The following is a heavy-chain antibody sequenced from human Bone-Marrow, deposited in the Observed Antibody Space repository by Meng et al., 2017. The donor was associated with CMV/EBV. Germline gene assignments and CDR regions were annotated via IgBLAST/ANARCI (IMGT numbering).Heavy chain of an antibody. D-gene: IGHD3-10*01. V-gene: IGHV1-46*01. CDR3: ARGTNYFGGVDNWFDP. CDR2: INPSGGST. Sequence: ASVKVSCKASGYTFTSYYMHWVRQAPGQGLEWMGIINPSGGSTSYAQKFQGRVTMTRDTSTSTVYMELSSLRSEDTAVYYCARGTNYFGGVDNWFDPCGQGTLVTVSS. J-gene: IGHJ5*02. CDR1: GYTFTSYY.